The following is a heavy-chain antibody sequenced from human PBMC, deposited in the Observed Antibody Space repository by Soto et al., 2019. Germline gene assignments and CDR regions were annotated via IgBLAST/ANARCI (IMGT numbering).Heavy chain of an antibody. V-gene: IGHV1-18*01. CDR1: GYTFTSYG. J-gene: IGHJ3*02. D-gene: IGHD6-6*01. CDR2: ISAYNGNT. Sequence: QVPLVQSGAEVKKPGASVKVSCKASGYTFTSYGISWVRQAPGQGLEWMGWISAYNGNTNYAQKLQGRVTMTTDTSTSTGYMELRSLRSDDTAVYYCAGDKWASRQLFDDWDIWGPGTMVTVSS. CDR3: AGDKWASRQLFDDWDI.